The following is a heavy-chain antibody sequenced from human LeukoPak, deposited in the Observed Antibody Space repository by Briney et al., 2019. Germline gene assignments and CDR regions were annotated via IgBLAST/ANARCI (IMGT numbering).Heavy chain of an antibody. CDR2: INPSGGST. D-gene: IGHD3-10*01. V-gene: IGHV1-46*01. Sequence: ASVKVSCKASGYTLTSYRIQWVRQAAGQGLEWMGVINPSGGSTSYTQKFQGRVTMTRDTSTSTVYMELSSLTSEDTAVYYGARDSLPHYYTSGSQNPADYWGQGTLVTVSS. CDR3: ARDSLPHYYTSGSQNPADY. J-gene: IGHJ4*02. CDR1: GYTLTSYR.